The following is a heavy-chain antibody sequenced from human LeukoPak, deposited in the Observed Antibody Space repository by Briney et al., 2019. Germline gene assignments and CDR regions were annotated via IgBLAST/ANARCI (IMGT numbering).Heavy chain of an antibody. J-gene: IGHJ5*02. D-gene: IGHD3-10*01. CDR3: ARDGRGSRSSWFDP. CDR2: MNPKCGDS. CDR1: GYTLANYD. V-gene: IGHV1-8*01. Sequence: GASVKVSLKGSGYTLANYDIHWVRQATGQGLEWVGWMNPKCGDSDFSQKFQGRVFITRDTSINTAYMELSSLGSDDTAVYYCARDGRGSRSSWFDPWGQGTLVIVSS.